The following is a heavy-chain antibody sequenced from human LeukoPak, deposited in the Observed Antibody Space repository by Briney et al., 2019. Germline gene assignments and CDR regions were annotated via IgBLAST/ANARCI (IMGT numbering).Heavy chain of an antibody. CDR2: IKQDGSEK. J-gene: IGHJ4*02. D-gene: IGHD4-17*01. CDR1: GFTFNNYW. V-gene: IGHV3-7*05. Sequence: GGSLRLSCAASGFTFNNYWMSWVRQVPGKGLECVANIKQDGSEKFYVDSVKGRFTISRDNAKNSLYLQMNSLRGEDTAIYYCARGVTVTTDFWGQGTLVTVSS. CDR3: ARGVTVTTDF.